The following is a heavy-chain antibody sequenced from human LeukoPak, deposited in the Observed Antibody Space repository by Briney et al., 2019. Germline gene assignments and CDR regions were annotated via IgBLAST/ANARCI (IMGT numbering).Heavy chain of an antibody. CDR2: ISSSSNYI. CDR1: GFTFSSYS. D-gene: IGHD2-2*01. J-gene: IGHJ4*02. CDR3: AKDLPLIVVVPAADAFDY. Sequence: GGSLRLSCAASGFTFSSYSMNWVRQAPGKGLEWVSSISSSSNYIHYVDSVKGRFTISRDNAKNSLSLQMNSLRAEDTAVYYCAKDLPLIVVVPAADAFDYWGQGTLVTVSS. V-gene: IGHV3-21*01.